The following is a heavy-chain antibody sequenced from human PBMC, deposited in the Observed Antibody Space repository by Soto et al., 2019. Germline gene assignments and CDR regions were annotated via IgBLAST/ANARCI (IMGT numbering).Heavy chain of an antibody. V-gene: IGHV4-39*01. CDR1: GGSISSSSYY. CDR2: IYYSGST. J-gene: IGHJ4*01. CDR3: SGYSIICPSIDY. Sequence: SETLSLTCTVSGGSISSSSYYWGWIRQPPGKGLEWIGSIYYSGSTYYNPSLKSRVTISVDTSKNQFSLKLSSVTAADTAVYYCSGYSIICPSIDYWGHGTLVTVSS. D-gene: IGHD1-26*01.